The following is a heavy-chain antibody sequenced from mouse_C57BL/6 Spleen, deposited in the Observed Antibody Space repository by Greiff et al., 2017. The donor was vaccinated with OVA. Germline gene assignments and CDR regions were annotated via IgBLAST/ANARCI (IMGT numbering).Heavy chain of an antibody. CDR1: GYSFTGYF. V-gene: IGHV1-20*01. CDR3: ARSPGSSPYWYFDV. Sequence: VQLQQSGPELVKPGDSVKISCKASGYSFTGYFMNWVMQSHGKSLEWIGRINPYNGDTFYNQKFKGKATLTVDKSSSTAHMALRSLTSEDSAVYYCARSPGSSPYWYFDVWGTGTTVTVSS. D-gene: IGHD1-1*01. CDR2: INPYNGDT. J-gene: IGHJ1*03.